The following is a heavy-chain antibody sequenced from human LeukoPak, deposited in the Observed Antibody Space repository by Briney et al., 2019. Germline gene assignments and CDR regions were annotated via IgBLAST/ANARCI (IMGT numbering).Heavy chain of an antibody. V-gene: IGHV5-51*01. CDR3: ARRIAVAGPYMDV. CDR1: GYSFTSYW. Sequence: GESLKIPCKGSGYSFTSYWIGWVRQMPGKGLERMGIIYPGDSDTRYSPSFQGQVTISADKSISTAYLQWSSLKASDTAMYYCARRIAVAGPYMDVWGKGTTVTVSS. CDR2: IYPGDSDT. J-gene: IGHJ6*03. D-gene: IGHD6-19*01.